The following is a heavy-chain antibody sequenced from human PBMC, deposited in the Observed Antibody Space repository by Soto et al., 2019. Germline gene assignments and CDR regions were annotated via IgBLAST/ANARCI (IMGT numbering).Heavy chain of an antibody. CDR2: IIPIFGTA. J-gene: IGHJ6*02. CDR3: ARVRLDTAMGRDYYYSGMDV. Sequence: SVKVSCKASGGTFSSYAISWVRQAPGQGLEWMGGIIPIFGTANYAQKFQGRVTITADKSTSTAYMELSSLRSEDTAVYYCARVRLDTAMGRDYYYSGMDVWGQGTTVTVSS. V-gene: IGHV1-69*06. D-gene: IGHD5-18*01. CDR1: GGTFSSYA.